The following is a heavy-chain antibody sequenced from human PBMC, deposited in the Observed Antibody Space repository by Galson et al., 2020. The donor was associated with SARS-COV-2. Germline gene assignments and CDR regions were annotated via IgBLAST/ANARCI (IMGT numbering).Heavy chain of an antibody. J-gene: IGHJ5*02. D-gene: IGHD1-26*01. Sequence: GGSLRLSCAASGFTFSSYAMHWVRQAPGKGLEWVAVISYDGSNKYYADSVKGRFTISKDNSKNTLYLQMNSLRAEDTAVYYCARTYSGSYLNWFDPWGQGTLVTVSS. V-gene: IGHV3-30*04. CDR3: ARTYSGSYLNWFDP. CDR1: GFTFSSYA. CDR2: ISYDGSNK.